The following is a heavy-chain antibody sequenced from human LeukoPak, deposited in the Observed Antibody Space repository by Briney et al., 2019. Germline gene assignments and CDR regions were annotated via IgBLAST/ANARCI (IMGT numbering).Heavy chain of an antibody. D-gene: IGHD3-3*01. CDR3: ARDHSTIFGVDHWSDP. V-gene: IGHV4-30-2*01. CDR1: GGSISSGGYY. J-gene: IGHJ5*02. CDR2: IYHSGST. Sequence: PSETLSLTCTVSGGSISSGGYYWSWIRQPPGKGLEWIGYIYHSGSTYYNPSLKSRVTISVDRSKNQFSLKLSSVTAADTAVYYCARDHSTIFGVDHWSDPWGQGTLVTVSS.